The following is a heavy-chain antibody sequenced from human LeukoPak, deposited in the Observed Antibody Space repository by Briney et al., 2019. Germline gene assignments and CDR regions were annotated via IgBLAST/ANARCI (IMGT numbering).Heavy chain of an antibody. CDR1: GGTFSSYA. CDR3: ARTPLDYDTTGRPRPRDDY. Sequence: ASVKVSCKASGGTFSSYAISWVRQAPGQGLEWMGGIIPIFGTANYAQKFQGRVTITADESTSTAYMELSSLRSEDTAVYYCARTPLDYDTTGRPRPRDDYWGQGTLVTVSS. J-gene: IGHJ4*02. D-gene: IGHD3-22*01. V-gene: IGHV1-69*13. CDR2: IIPIFGTA.